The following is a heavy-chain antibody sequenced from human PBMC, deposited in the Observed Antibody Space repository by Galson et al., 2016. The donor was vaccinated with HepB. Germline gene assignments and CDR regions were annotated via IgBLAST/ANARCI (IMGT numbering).Heavy chain of an antibody. J-gene: IGHJ4*02. CDR1: GGSISSGHYY. CDR2: MVNSGRN. V-gene: IGHV4-30-4*01. Sequence: TLSPTCTVSGGSISSGHYYWSWIRQSPGRGLAWTAYMVNSGRNAYTPSLKGRVSIFVDTSKNQFALTLRNVSAADTAVYYCASGVGFYHYYLFDKWGQGALITVSS. D-gene: IGHD3-22*01. CDR3: ASGVGFYHYYLFDK.